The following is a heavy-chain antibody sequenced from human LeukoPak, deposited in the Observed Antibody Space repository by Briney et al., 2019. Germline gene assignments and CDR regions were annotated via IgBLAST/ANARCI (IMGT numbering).Heavy chain of an antibody. CDR2: ISSSGSTI. CDR1: GFTFSSYT. V-gene: IGHV3-48*04. CDR3: AELGITMIGGV. Sequence: GGSLRLSCAASGFTFSSYTMNWVRQAPGKGLEWVSYISSSGSTIYYADSVKGRFTISRDNAKNSLYLQMNSLRAEDTAVYYCAELGITMIGGVWGKGTTVTISS. D-gene: IGHD3-10*02. J-gene: IGHJ6*04.